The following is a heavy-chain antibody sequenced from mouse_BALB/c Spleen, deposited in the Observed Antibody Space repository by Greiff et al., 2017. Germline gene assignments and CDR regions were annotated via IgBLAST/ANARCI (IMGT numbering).Heavy chain of an antibody. J-gene: IGHJ4*01. CDR3: ASPLTETDAMDY. Sequence: EVQRVESGGGLVQPGGSLRLSCATSGFTFTDYYMSWVRQPPGKALEWLGFIRNKANGYTTEYSASVKGRFTISRDNSQSILYLQMNTLRAEDSATYYCASPLTETDAMDYWGQGTSVTVSS. V-gene: IGHV7-3*02. D-gene: IGHD4-1*01. CDR2: IRNKANGYTT. CDR1: GFTFTDYY.